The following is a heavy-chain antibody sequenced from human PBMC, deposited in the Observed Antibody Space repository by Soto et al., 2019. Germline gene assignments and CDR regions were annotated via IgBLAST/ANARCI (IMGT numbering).Heavy chain of an antibody. CDR2: INHSGST. D-gene: IGHD6-19*01. CDR1: GGSFSGYY. CDR3: ARVGGGAYSSGWSPLDY. J-gene: IGHJ4*02. Sequence: SETLSLTCAVYGGSFSGYYWSWIRQPPGKGLEWIGEINHSGSTNYNPSLKSRVTISVDTSKNQFSLKLSSVTAADTAVYYCARVGGGAYSSGWSPLDYWGQGTLVTVSS. V-gene: IGHV4-34*01.